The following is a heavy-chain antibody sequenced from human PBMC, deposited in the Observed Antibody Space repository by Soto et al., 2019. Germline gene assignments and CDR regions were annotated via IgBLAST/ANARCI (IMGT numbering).Heavy chain of an antibody. CDR2: IIPILGIA. V-gene: IGHV1-69*04. J-gene: IGHJ5*02. CDR1: GGTFSSYT. CDR3: ARDLAPCSSTSCYGWFDP. D-gene: IGHD2-2*01. Sequence: ASVKLSCKASGGTFSSYTISWVRQAPGQGLEWMGRIIPILGIANYAQKFQGRVTITADKSTSTAYMELSSLRSEDTAVYYCARDLAPCSSTSCYGWFDPWGQGTLVTVSS.